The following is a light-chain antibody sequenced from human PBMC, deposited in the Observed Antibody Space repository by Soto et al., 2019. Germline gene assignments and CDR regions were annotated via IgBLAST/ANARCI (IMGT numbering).Light chain of an antibody. CDR2: GAS. V-gene: IGKV3-15*01. J-gene: IGKJ4*01. CDR1: QSISNN. CDR3: QQYGSSPGLT. Sequence: EIVMTQSPATLSVSPGERATLSCRAGQSISNNLAWYQQKPGQAPRLLIYGASTRATGIPARFSGSGSGTDFTLTISRLEPEDFAVYYCQQYGSSPGLTFGGGTKVDIK.